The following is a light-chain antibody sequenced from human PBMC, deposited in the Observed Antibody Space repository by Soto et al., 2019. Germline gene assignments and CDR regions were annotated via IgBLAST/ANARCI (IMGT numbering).Light chain of an antibody. J-gene: IGLJ2*01. Sequence: QSALTQPASVSGSPGQSITISCTGTSGDVGGYNYVSWYQQHPGKAPKLMIYEVSNRPSGVSNRFSGSKSGNTASLTISGLQAEDEAGYYCSSYTTSRTVLFGGGTKVTVL. CDR1: SGDVGGYNY. CDR2: EVS. V-gene: IGLV2-14*01. CDR3: SSYTTSRTVL.